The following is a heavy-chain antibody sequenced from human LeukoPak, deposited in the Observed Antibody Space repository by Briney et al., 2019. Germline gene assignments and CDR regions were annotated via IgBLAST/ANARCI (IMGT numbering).Heavy chain of an antibody. CDR2: IYTSGST. Sequence: SETLPLTCTVSGGSISSYYWSWIRQPAGKGLEWIGRIYTSGSTNYNPSLKSRVTMSVDTSKNQFSLKLSSVTAADTAVYYCARLSVPAAYFDYWGQGTLVTVSS. CDR1: GGSISSYY. D-gene: IGHD2-2*01. J-gene: IGHJ4*02. V-gene: IGHV4-4*07. CDR3: ARLSVPAAYFDY.